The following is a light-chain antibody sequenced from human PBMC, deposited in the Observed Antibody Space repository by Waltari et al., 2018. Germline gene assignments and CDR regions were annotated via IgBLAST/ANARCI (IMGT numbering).Light chain of an antibody. Sequence: QSVLTQPPSASGTPGQRVTISCSGRSYNIGINTVNWYQQLPGTAPKLLIYSNNRRPPGVPDRFSGSKSGTSASLAISGLQSEDEADYYCAAWDDSLNGPVFGGGTKLTVL. CDR2: SNN. J-gene: IGLJ3*02. V-gene: IGLV1-44*01. CDR3: AAWDDSLNGPV. CDR1: SYNIGINT.